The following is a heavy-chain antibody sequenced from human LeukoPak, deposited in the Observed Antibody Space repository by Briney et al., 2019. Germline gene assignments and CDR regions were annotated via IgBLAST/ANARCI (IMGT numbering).Heavy chain of an antibody. CDR3: ARDFLGRVAAAIVGY. D-gene: IGHD2-15*01. CDR2: INPDSGAT. CDR1: GFTFTGYH. V-gene: IGHV1-2*02. Sequence: ASVKVSCRASGFTFTGYHIHWVRQAPGEGLEWMGWINPDSGATKYVQKFQGRVTMTRDTSITTAYMELNSLTFDDTAVYYCARDFLGRVAAAIVGYWGQGTLVSVSS. J-gene: IGHJ4*02.